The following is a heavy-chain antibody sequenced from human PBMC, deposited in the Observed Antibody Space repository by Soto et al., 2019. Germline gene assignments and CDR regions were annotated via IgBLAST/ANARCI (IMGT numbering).Heavy chain of an antibody. J-gene: IGHJ5*02. CDR1: GFSLSTRGMC. CDR2: IFSNDDK. CDR3: AVIKDCSRTDCYLASFDP. V-gene: IGHV2-26*01. Sequence: SGPPRVIPTQTLRVPFTFSGFSLSTRGMCVIWIRQPPGKALEWLAHIFSNDDKSYSTSLKSRLTISKDTSRSQVVLTMTNMDPVDSATYYCAVIKDCSRTDCYLASFDPWGQGNLVTVSA. D-gene: IGHD2-2*01.